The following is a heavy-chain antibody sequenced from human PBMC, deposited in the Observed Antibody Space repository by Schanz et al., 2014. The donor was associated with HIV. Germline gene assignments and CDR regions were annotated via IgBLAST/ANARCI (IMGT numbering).Heavy chain of an antibody. D-gene: IGHD6-6*01. V-gene: IGHV3-7*01. J-gene: IGHJ4*02. CDR3: TRRGSAYYFDS. CDR2: IKQDGSET. Sequence: EVQLVESGGGLVQPGGSLRLSCVASGFSFSNYWMSWVRQAPGRGLEWVANIKQDGSETYYVDSVKGRFVISRDNAENSLHLQMNSLRVEDTAVYYCTRRGSAYYFDSWGQGVPVTVSP. CDR1: GFSFSNYW.